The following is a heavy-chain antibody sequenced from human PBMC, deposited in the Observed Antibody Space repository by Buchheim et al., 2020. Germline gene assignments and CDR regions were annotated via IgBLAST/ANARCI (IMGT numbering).Heavy chain of an antibody. CDR3: ARGGGDNGNWFDP. D-gene: IGHD4-17*01. V-gene: IGHV4-31*03. J-gene: IGHJ5*02. CDR1: GGSISSGGTH. Sequence: QVQLQESGPGLVKPSQTLSLTCSVSGGSISSGGTHWSWIRQHPGKGLEWIGYIYYTGNTYYNPSLKSRVTMSVDTSKQQFSLHLSSVTAADTAVYYCARGGGDNGNWFDPWGQGNL. CDR2: IYYTGNT.